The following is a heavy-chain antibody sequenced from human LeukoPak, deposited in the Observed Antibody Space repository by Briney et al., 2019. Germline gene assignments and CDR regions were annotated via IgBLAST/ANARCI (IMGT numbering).Heavy chain of an antibody. V-gene: IGHV3-33*01. D-gene: IGHD1-26*01. J-gene: IGHJ4*02. Sequence: GGSLRLSCVASGFTFSSYGMHWVRQAPGKGLEWVAVIWYDGSNKYYADSVKGRFTISRDNSKNTLYLQMNSLRAEDTAVYYCARDSSGTHSFDYWGQGTLVTVSS. CDR2: IWYDGSNK. CDR1: GFTFSSYG. CDR3: ARDSSGTHSFDY.